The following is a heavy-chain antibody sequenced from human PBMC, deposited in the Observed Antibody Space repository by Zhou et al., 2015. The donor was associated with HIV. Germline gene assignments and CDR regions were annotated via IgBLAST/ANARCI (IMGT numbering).Heavy chain of an antibody. D-gene: IGHD3-3*01. CDR3: ARSSRDRHEDTIFGELNWFDP. CDR1: GGTFSSYA. Sequence: QVQLVQSGAEVKKPGSSVKVSCKASGGTFSSYAISWVRQAPGQGLEWMGGIIPIFGTANYAQKFQGRVTITADESTSTAYMELSSLRSEDTAVYYCARSSRDRHEDTIFGELNWFDPWGQGTLVTVSS. J-gene: IGHJ5*02. V-gene: IGHV1-69*01. CDR2: IIPIFGTA.